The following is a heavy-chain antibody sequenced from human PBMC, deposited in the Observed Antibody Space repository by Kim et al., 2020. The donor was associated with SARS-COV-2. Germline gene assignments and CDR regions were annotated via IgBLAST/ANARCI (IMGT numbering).Heavy chain of an antibody. D-gene: IGHD6-19*01. CDR2: IYYSGST. CDR3: ARVRAVAGWNAFDI. V-gene: IGHV4-59*13. Sequence: SETLSLTCTVSGGSISSYYWSWIRQPPGKGLEWIGYIYYSGSTNYNPSLKSRVTISVDTSKNQFSLKLSSVTAADTAVYYCARVRAVAGWNAFDIWGQGTMVTVSS. J-gene: IGHJ3*02. CDR1: GGSISSYY.